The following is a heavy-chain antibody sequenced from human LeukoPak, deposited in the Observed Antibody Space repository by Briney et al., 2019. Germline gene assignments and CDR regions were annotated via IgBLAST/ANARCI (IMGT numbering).Heavy chain of an antibody. CDR3: ARERQNGLDV. CDR2: INPNSGGT. CDR1: GYTLSDYY. D-gene: IGHD6-25*01. Sequence: ASVKVSCKASGYTLSDYYMHWVRQAPGQGLEWMGWINPNSGGTNYAQKFQGWVTMTRDTSITTAYMELSSPRSDDTAIYYCARERQNGLDVWGQGTTVTVSS. V-gene: IGHV1-2*04. J-gene: IGHJ6*02.